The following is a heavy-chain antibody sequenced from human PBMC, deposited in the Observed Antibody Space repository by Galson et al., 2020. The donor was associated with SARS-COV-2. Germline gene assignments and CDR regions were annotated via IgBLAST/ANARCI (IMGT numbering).Heavy chain of an antibody. CDR2: IWYDGSNK. D-gene: IGHD3-9*01. CDR3: ARDWDKMGYYDILTGPVALGY. Sequence: GGSLRLSCAASGFTFSSYGMHWVRQAPGKGLEWVAVIWYDGSNKYYADSVKGRFTISRDNSKNTLYLQMNSLRAEDTAVYYCARDWDKMGYYDILTGPVALGYWGQGTLVTVSS. V-gene: IGHV3-33*01. J-gene: IGHJ4*02. CDR1: GFTFSSYG.